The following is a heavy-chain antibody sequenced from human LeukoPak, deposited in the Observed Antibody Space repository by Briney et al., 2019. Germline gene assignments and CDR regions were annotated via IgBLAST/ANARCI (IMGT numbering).Heavy chain of an antibody. CDR1: GYTFTGHY. D-gene: IGHD3-10*01. V-gene: IGHV1-2*02. Sequence: ASVKVSCKASGYTFTGHYMHWVRQAPGQGLEWMGWINPKSGGTNYQQKFQDRVTMTRDTSISTAYMEMSRLRSDDTAVYYCARSMVVRGVMGNYFDPWGQGTLVTVSS. CDR3: ARSMVVRGVMGNYFDP. J-gene: IGHJ5*02. CDR2: INPKSGGT.